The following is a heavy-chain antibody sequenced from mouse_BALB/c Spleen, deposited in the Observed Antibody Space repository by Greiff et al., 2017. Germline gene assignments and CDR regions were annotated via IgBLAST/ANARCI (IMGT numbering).Heavy chain of an antibody. J-gene: IGHJ4*01. V-gene: IGHV1-63*02. Sequence: VKLQESGAELVRPGTSVKISCKASGYTFTNYWLGWVKQRPGHGLEWIGDIYPGGGYTNYNEKFKGKATLTADTSSSTAYMQLSSLTSEDSAVYFCARFRAYDGYYEDAMDYWGQGTSVTVSS. CDR1: GYTFTNYW. D-gene: IGHD2-3*01. CDR3: ARFRAYDGYYEDAMDY. CDR2: IYPGGGYT.